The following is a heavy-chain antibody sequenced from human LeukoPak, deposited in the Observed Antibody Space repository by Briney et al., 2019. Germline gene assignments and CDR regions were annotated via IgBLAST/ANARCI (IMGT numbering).Heavy chain of an antibody. CDR2: IYYSGST. J-gene: IGHJ4*02. D-gene: IGHD4-17*01. Sequence: SETLSLTCTVSGGSISSGDYYWSWIRQPPGKGLEWIGYIYYSGSTYYNPSLKSRVTISVDTSKNQFSLKLSSVTAADTAVYYCARDSYGDYVVDYWGQGTLVTVSS. V-gene: IGHV4-30-4*08. CDR3: ARDSYGDYVVDY. CDR1: GGSISSGDYY.